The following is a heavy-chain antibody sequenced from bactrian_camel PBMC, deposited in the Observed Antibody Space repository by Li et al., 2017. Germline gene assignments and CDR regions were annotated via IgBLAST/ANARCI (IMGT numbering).Heavy chain of an antibody. Sequence: HVQLVESGGGSVQAGGSLRLSCAASGDINTRYSMGWFRQAPGKEREVVAHIYIRGDDTFYTDSVKGQFTISQDNAKNTVYLHMNNLKPEDTAMYYCAADLRSDGLCSWFFTQGDFTYWGQGTQVTVS. CDR3: AADLRSDGLCSWFFTQGDFTY. CDR2: IYIRGDDT. J-gene: IGHJ6*01. V-gene: IGHV3-3*01. CDR1: GDINTRYS. D-gene: IGHD4*01.